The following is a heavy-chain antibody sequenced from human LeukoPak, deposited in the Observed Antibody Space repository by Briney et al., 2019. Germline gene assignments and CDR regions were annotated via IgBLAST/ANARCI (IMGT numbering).Heavy chain of an antibody. D-gene: IGHD2-2*01. CDR3: ATSGYCSNSSCPNYHMDV. CDR1: GYTRTELS. V-gene: IGHV1-24*01. Sequence: ASVKVSCKVSGYTRTELSMHWVRPAPGKGLEWMGGFDPEDGETIYAQKFQGRVTMPEDTSTDTAYMELSSLPSEYTAGYYFATSGYCSNSSCPNYHMDVWGKGTTVTVSS. J-gene: IGHJ6*03. CDR2: FDPEDGET.